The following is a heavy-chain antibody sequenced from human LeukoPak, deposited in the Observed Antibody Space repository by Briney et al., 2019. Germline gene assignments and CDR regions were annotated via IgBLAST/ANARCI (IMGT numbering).Heavy chain of an antibody. CDR1: GYTFTSSG. Sequence: ASVKVSCKTSGYTFTSSGVTWVRQAPGQGLEWMGWINPNSGGTNYAQKFQGRVTMTRDTSISTAYMELSRLRSDDTAVYYCAREFPVLNYMDVWGKGTTVTISS. D-gene: IGHD3-16*01. CDR3: AREFPVLNYMDV. CDR2: INPNSGGT. V-gene: IGHV1-2*02. J-gene: IGHJ6*03.